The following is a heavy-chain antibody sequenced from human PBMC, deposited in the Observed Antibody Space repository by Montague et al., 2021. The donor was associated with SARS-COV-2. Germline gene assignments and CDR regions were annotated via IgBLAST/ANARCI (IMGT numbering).Heavy chain of an antibody. D-gene: IGHD5-18*01. Sequence: SETLSLTCTVSGGSISSYYWSWIRQPPGKGLERIWYIDYSVSTNYNSSLKSRVTISVDTSKNQFSLKLSSVTAADTAVYYCASHKAEEIGYSYGYKGRGYYWGQGTLVTVSS. CDR3: ASHKAEEIGYSYGYKGRGYY. J-gene: IGHJ4*02. CDR2: IDYSVST. V-gene: IGHV4-59*08. CDR1: GGSISSYY.